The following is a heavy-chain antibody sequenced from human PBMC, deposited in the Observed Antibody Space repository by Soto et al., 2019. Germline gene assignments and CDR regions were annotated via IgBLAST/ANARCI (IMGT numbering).Heavy chain of an antibody. J-gene: IGHJ6*02. D-gene: IGHD2-2*01. CDR2: INPNSGGT. CDR1: GYTFTGYY. V-gene: IGHV1-2*04. CDR3: ARDLGVVVPAAITTYGMDV. Sequence: QVPLVQSGAEVKKPGASVKVSCKASGYTFTGYYMHWVRQAPGQGLEWMGWINPNSGGTNYAQKFQGWVTMTRDTSISTAYMELSRLRSDDTAVYYCARDLGVVVPAAITTYGMDVWGQGTTVTVSS.